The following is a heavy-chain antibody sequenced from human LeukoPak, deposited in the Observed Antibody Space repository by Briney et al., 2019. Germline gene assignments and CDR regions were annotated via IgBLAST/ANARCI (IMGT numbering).Heavy chain of an antibody. D-gene: IGHD2-2*01. V-gene: IGHV3-64D*09. CDR3: VKNRGGQLRPRTFNLFDP. Sequence: GGSLRLSCSASGFTFSTYAMHWVRQAPGKGLEYVSAISSDGGTIYYPDSVKGRFTISRDNSKNTLYLQMSSLRAEDTAVYYCVKNRGGQLRPRTFNLFDPWGQGTLVTVSS. CDR1: GFTFSTYA. J-gene: IGHJ5*02. CDR2: ISSDGGTI.